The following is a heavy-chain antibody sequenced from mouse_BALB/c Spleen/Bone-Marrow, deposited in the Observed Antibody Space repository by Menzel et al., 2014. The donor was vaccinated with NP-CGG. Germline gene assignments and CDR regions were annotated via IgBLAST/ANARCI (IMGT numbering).Heavy chain of an antibody. CDR3: ARWEYYAMDY. J-gene: IGHJ4*01. CDR2: IDPANGNT. D-gene: IGHD4-1*01. CDR1: GFNIKDTY. V-gene: IGHV14-3*02. Sequence: VQLQQSGAELVKPGASVKLSCTASGFNIKDTYMHWVKQRPEQGLEWIGRIDPANGNTKYDPKFEGKATITADTSSNTAYLQLSSLTSEDTAVYYCARWEYYAMDYWGQGTSVTVSS.